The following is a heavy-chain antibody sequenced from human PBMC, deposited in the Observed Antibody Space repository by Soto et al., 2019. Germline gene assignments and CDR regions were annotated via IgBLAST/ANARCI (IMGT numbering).Heavy chain of an antibody. J-gene: IGHJ6*02. CDR3: AREGVRGMDV. CDR1: GYTFTSYD. V-gene: IGHV1-8*01. CDR2: MNPNSANT. D-gene: IGHD3-16*01. Sequence: QVQLVQSGAEVKKPGASVKVSCKASGYTFTSYDINWVRQATGQGVEWMGWMNPNSANTGYAQKFQGRVTMTRNTSISTAYLQLSSLSSGDTAVYYCAREGVRGMDVWGQGTTVTVSS.